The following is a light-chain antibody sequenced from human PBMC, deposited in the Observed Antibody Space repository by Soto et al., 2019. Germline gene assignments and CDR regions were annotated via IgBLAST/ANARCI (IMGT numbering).Light chain of an antibody. CDR2: TVS. J-gene: IGKJ1*01. V-gene: IGKV2-30*01. CDR1: QSVVYSDGHAY. CDR3: MQGTHWPPT. Sequence: DVVMTQSPPSLPVTLGQPASISCRSSQSVVYSDGHAYLNWFQQRPGQSPRRLIYTVSNRDSGVPDRFSGGGSGTDFTLKISRVEAEDVGIYYCMQGTHWPPTFGQGTRVEI.